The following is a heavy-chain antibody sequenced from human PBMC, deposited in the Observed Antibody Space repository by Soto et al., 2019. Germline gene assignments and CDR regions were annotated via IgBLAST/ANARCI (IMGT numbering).Heavy chain of an antibody. CDR3: AGASKARSSEDR. CDR1: GYTFTSYG. CDR2: ISAYNGNT. Sequence: GASVKVSCKASGYTFTSYGISWVRQAPGQGLEWMGWISAYNGNTNYAQKLQGRVTMTTDTSTSTAYMELRSLRSDDTAVYYCAGASKARSSEDRWGQGPLGTVS. J-gene: IGHJ5*02. V-gene: IGHV1-18*01. D-gene: IGHD6-6*01.